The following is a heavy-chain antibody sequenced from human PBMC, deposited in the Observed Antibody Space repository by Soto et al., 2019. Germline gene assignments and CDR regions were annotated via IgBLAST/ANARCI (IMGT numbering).Heavy chain of an antibody. CDR1: SGSISSSNW. J-gene: IGHJ4*02. CDR2: IYHSGST. CDR3: ARDFGYYYGSGSYQGLAY. D-gene: IGHD3-10*01. Sequence: SETLSLTCAVSSGSISSSNWWSWVRQPPGKGLEWIGEIYHSGSTNYNPSLKSRVTISVDKSKNQFSLKLSSVTAADTAVYYCARDFGYYYGSGSYQGLAYWGQGTLVTVSX. V-gene: IGHV4-4*02.